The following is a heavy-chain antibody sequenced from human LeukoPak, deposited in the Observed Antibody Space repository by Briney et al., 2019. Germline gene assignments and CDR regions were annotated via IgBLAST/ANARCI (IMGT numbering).Heavy chain of an antibody. CDR2: IWYDGSNK. J-gene: IGHJ3*02. CDR1: GFTFSSYG. V-gene: IGHV3-33*06. D-gene: IGHD2-15*01. Sequence: PGGSLRLYCAASGFTFSSYGMHWVRQAPGKGLEWVAVIWYDGSNKYYADSVKGRFTISRDNSKNTLYLQMNSLRAEDTAVYYCAKDRVFACSGGSCYSAHDAFDIWGQGTMVTVSS. CDR3: AKDRVFACSGGSCYSAHDAFDI.